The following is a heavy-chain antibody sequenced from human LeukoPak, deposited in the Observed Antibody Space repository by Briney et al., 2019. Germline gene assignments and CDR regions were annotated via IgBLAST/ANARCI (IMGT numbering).Heavy chain of an antibody. CDR3: ARGRVRYYDSSGYYFDY. V-gene: IGHV4-34*01. D-gene: IGHD3-22*01. J-gene: IGHJ4*02. CDR2: INHSGST. Sequence: PSETLSLTCAVYGGSFSGYYWSWIRQPPGKGLEWIGEINHSGSTNYNPSLKSRVTISVDTSKNQFSPKLSSVTAADTAVYYCARGRVRYYDSSGYYFDYWGQGTLVTVSS. CDR1: GGSFSGYY.